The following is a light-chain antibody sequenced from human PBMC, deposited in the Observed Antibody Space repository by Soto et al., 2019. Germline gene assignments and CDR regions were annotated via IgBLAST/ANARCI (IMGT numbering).Light chain of an antibody. CDR2: AAS. CDR3: QQYRSSRT. Sequence: EIVLTQSPGTLSLSPGERATLSCRASQSVGSSYLAWYQQKPGQAPRLLIYAASNRATGIPDRFSGSGSGTAFTFTISRLEPEDFAVYYCQQYRSSRTFGQGTKVEIK. V-gene: IGKV3-20*01. J-gene: IGKJ1*01. CDR1: QSVGSSY.